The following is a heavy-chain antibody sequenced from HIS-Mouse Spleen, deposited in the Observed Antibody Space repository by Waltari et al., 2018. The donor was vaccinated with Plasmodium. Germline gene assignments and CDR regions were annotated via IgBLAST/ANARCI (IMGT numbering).Heavy chain of an antibody. J-gene: IGHJ2*01. CDR3: ARVTSSGVYWYFDL. CDR1: GGSSSGYS. V-gene: IGHV4-34*01. Sequence: QVQLQQWGAGLLKPSETLSLTCALYGGSSSGYSWSWIPQPPGKGLEWIGELNHSGSTNYNPSLKSRVTISVDTSKNQFSLKLSSVTAADTAVYYCARVTSSGVYWYFDLWGRGTLVTVSS. CDR2: LNHSGST. D-gene: IGHD3-3*01.